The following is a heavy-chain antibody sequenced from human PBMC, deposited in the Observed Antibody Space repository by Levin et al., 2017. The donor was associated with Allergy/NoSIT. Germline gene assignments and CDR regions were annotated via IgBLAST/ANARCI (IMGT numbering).Heavy chain of an antibody. CDR1: GFTFSSYG. Sequence: GESLKISCAASGFTFSSYGMHWVRQAPGKGLEWVAVISYDGSNKYYGDSVKGRFTISRDNSKNTLYLQMNSLRAEDTAVYYCAKDSQYTSGWYEGGDFQYWGQGTLVTVSS. CDR3: AKDSQYTSGWYEGGDFQY. D-gene: IGHD6-19*01. V-gene: IGHV3-30*18. CDR2: ISYDGSNK. J-gene: IGHJ1*01.